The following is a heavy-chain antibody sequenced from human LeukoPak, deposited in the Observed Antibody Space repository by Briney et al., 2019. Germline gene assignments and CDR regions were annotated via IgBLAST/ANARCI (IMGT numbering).Heavy chain of an antibody. CDR1: GFTFSSYG. D-gene: IGHD5-24*01. Sequence: PGGSLTLSCRASGFTFSSYGMNWVRQAPGRGLEWVSYICTSGSTIYYADSVRRLFTLSRDSDKLSLYLRMNSMSADDTAVYFCARVRREGYNTANFDYWGEGGLVTVS. CDR3: ARVRREGYNTANFDY. J-gene: IGHJ4*02. CDR2: ICTSGSTI. V-gene: IGHV3-48*04.